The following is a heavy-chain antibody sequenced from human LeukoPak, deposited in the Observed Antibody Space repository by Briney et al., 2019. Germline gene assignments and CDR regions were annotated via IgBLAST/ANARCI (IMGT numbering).Heavy chain of an antibody. D-gene: IGHD5-18*01. CDR3: ARDLRSYGYFDY. V-gene: IGHV1-18*01. J-gene: IGHJ4*02. CDR1: GYTFTSYG. CDR2: ISAYNGNT. Sequence: ASVTVSCKASGYTFTSYGISWVRQAPGQGLEWMGWISAYNGNTNYAQKLQGRVTMTTDTSTSTAYMELRSLRSDDTAVYYCARDLRSYGYFDYWGQGTLVTVSS.